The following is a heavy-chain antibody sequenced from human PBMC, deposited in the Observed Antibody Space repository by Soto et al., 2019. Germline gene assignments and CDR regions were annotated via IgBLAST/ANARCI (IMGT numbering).Heavy chain of an antibody. V-gene: IGHV1-69*13. D-gene: IGHD2-21*02. J-gene: IGHJ4*02. CDR2: IIPNCGRA. CDR3: ASCGGDCFHFDY. Sequence: SVKVSCKASGGTFSSYAISWVRQAPGQGLEWMGGIIPNCGRANYAQKFQGRVTITADESTSTAYMELSSLRSEDTAVYYCASCGGDCFHFDYWGQGTLVTVSS. CDR1: GGTFSSYA.